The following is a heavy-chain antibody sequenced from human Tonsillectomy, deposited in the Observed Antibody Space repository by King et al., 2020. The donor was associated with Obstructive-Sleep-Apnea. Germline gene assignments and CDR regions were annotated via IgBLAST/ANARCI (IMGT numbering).Heavy chain of an antibody. V-gene: IGHV3-23*04. Sequence: VQLVESGGGLVQPGGALRLSGAAAGFTFSRFAMTGVRQAPGKGREWVSAITGSGDRTYYADSVKGRLTISRYTSKNTLYLQVSSLRAEDTAVYYCAKILWFAELLFPFDYWGQGTLVTVSS. CDR1: GFTFSRFA. CDR3: AKILWFAELLFPFDY. CDR2: ITGSGDRT. D-gene: IGHD3-10*01. J-gene: IGHJ4*02.